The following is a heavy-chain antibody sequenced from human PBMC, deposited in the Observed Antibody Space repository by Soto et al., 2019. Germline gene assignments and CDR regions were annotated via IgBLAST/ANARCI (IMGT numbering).Heavy chain of an antibody. D-gene: IGHD6-19*01. CDR2: IKNKANSYTT. V-gene: IGHV3-72*01. Sequence: EVQLVESGGGLVQPEGSLRLSCAASGFTFSDHYMDWVRQAPGKGLEWVGRIKNKANSYTTEYAAPVKGRFLISRDDSQNSVFLQMNRLKTDSTAVYYCTRVTLGSSRSYDYCGQGILVTVSS. J-gene: IGHJ4*02. CDR1: GFTFSDHY. CDR3: TRVTLGSSRSYDY.